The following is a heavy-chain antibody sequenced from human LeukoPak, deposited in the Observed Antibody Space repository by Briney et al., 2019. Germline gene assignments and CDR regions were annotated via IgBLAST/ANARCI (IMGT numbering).Heavy chain of an antibody. CDR2: ISAYNGNT. Sequence: ASVKVSCKASGYTFTSYGISWVRQAPGQGLEWMGWISAYNGNTNYAQTLQGRVTMTTDTSTSTAYMELRSLRSDDTAVYYCARDPFNGYSSGWYAPSSYYYGMDVWGQGTTVTVSS. V-gene: IGHV1-18*01. D-gene: IGHD6-19*01. CDR3: ARDPFNGYSSGWYAPSSYYYGMDV. CDR1: GYTFTSYG. J-gene: IGHJ6*02.